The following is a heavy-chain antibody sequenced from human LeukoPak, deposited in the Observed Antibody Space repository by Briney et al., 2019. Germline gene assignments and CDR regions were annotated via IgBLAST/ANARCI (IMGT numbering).Heavy chain of an antibody. CDR2: ISGSGGST. CDR1: GFTFSIYA. Sequence: LSGGSLRLSCAASGFTFSIYAMTWVRQAPGKGLEWVSTISGSGGSTYYADSVKGRFTISRDNSKNTLYLQMNRLRAEDTAVYYCAKESTVTPGNVNWFDTWGQGTLVTVSS. D-gene: IGHD4-17*01. CDR3: AKESTVTPGNVNWFDT. J-gene: IGHJ5*02. V-gene: IGHV3-23*01.